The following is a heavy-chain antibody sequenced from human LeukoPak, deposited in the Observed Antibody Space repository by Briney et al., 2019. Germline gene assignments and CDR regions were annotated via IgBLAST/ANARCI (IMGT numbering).Heavy chain of an antibody. J-gene: IGHJ4*02. CDR3: ARHVQDTTMVTPLYYFDY. V-gene: IGHV4-59*08. Sequence: PSETLSLTCTVSGGSISSYYWSWIRQPPGKGLEWIGYIYYRGSTNYNPSLKSRVTISVDTSKNQFSLKLTSVTAADAAVYYCARHVQDTTMVTPLYYFDYWGQGTLVTVSS. CDR2: IYYRGST. CDR1: GGSISSYY. D-gene: IGHD5-18*01.